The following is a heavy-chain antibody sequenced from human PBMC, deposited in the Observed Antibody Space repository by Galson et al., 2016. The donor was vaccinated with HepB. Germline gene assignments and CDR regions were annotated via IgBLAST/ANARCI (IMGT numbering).Heavy chain of an antibody. J-gene: IGHJ4*02. CDR1: GASITSGRYS. CDR2: IYQSGDT. CDR3: ARGASYSVSGSRFDS. Sequence: TLSLTCAVSGASITSGRYSWGWLRLPPGEGLEWIGYIYQSGDTYYTPSLRSRVSISLDKSKNQFSLRLNSVTAADTAVYYCARGASYSVSGSRFDSWGQGTLVTVSS. V-gene: IGHV4-30-2*01. D-gene: IGHD3-10*01.